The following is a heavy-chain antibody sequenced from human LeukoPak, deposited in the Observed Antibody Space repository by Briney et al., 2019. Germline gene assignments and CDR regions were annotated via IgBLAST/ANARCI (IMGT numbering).Heavy chain of an antibody. J-gene: IGHJ4*02. CDR1: GGSVSSGSYY. Sequence: PLETLSLTCTVSGGSVSSGSYYWSWIRQPPGKGLEWIGYIYYSGSTNYNPSLKSRVTISVDTSKNQFSLKLSSVTAADTAVYYCARTQVTTVYFDYWGQGTLVTVSS. D-gene: IGHD4-17*01. V-gene: IGHV4-61*01. CDR3: ARTQVTTVYFDY. CDR2: IYYSGST.